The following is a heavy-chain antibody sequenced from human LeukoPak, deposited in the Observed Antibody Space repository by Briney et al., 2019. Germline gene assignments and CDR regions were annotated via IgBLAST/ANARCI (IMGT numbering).Heavy chain of an antibody. CDR2: ISYDGSNK. D-gene: IGHD3-10*01. J-gene: IGHJ4*02. CDR1: GFTSSSYG. CDR3: AKDLLPVSGSYSYFDY. V-gene: IGHV3-30*18. Sequence: GRSLRLSCAASGFTSSSYGMHWVRQAPGKGLEWVAVISYDGSNKYYADSVKGRFTISRDNSKNTLYLQMNSLRAEDTAVYYCAKDLLPVSGSYSYFDYWGQGTLVTVSS.